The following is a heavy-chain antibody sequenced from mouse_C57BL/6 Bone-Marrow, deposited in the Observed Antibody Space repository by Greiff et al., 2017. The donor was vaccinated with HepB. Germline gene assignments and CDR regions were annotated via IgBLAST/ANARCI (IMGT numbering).Heavy chain of an antibody. V-gene: IGHV1-59*01. J-gene: IGHJ2*01. Sequence: QVQLQQPGAELVRPGTSVKLSCKASGYTFTSYWMHWVKQRPGQGLEWIGVIDPSDSYTNYNQKFKGKATLTVDTSSSTAYMQLSSLTSEDSAVYYCAIIRLWLEDFDCWGRGTTLTLSS. D-gene: IGHD2-2*01. CDR3: AIIRLWLEDFDC. CDR2: IDPSDSYT. CDR1: GYTFTSYW.